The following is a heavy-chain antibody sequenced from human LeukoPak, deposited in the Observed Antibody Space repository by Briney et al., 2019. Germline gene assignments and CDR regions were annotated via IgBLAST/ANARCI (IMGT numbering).Heavy chain of an antibody. CDR2: ISSSGGST. V-gene: IGHV3-64D*06. CDR1: GFTFSSYA. D-gene: IGHD5-18*01. Sequence: GGSLRLSCSASGFTFSSYAMHWVRQAPGKGLEYVSAISSSGGSTYYADSVKGRFTISRDNSKNTLYLQMSSLRAEDTAVYYCVKPGYSYGYYFDYWGQGTLVTVSS. J-gene: IGHJ4*02. CDR3: VKPGYSYGYYFDY.